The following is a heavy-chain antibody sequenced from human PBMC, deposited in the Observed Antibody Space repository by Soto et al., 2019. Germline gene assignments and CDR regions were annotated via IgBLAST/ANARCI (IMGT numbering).Heavy chain of an antibody. J-gene: IGHJ3*02. Sequence: QVQLVQSGAEVKKPGSSVKVSCKASGGTFSSYAISWVRQAPGQGLEWMGGIIPIFGTANYAQKFQGSVTTTADETTSTAYMELSSLRSEHRAVYYCARARRYYDSSGYYYVLVGGAFDIWGQGTMVTVSS. CDR1: GGTFSSYA. CDR2: IIPIFGTA. V-gene: IGHV1-69*01. D-gene: IGHD3-22*01. CDR3: ARARRYYDSSGYYYVLVGGAFDI.